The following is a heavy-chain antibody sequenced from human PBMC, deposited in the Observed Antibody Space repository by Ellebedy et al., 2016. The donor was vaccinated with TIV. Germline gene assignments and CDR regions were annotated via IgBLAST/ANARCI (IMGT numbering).Heavy chain of an antibody. CDR3: ARDQVVRGGYHGMDV. CDR2: IYHSGTT. D-gene: IGHD3-10*01. J-gene: IGHJ6*02. V-gene: IGHV4-31*11. Sequence: SETLSLTXGVSGGSISSYYWSWIRQHPGKGLEWLGYIYHSGTTYYNPSLKSRVSISVDTSKNQVSLRLRSVTVADTAVYYCARDQVVRGGYHGMDVWGQGTTVTVSS. CDR1: GGSISSYY.